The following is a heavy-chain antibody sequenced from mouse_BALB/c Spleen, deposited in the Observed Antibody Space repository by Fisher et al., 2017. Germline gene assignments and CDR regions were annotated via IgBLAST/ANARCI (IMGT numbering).Heavy chain of an antibody. D-gene: IGHD1-3*01. J-gene: IGHJ1*01. Sequence: KFKGKATFTADTSSNTAYMQLSSLTSEDSAVYYCARNDNYPRGWYFDVWGAGTTVTVSS. V-gene: IGHV1-9*01. CDR3: ARNDNYPRGWYFDV.